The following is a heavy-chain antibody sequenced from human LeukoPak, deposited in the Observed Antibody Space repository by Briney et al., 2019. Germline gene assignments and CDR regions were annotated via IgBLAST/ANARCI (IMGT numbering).Heavy chain of an antibody. CDR1: GGSISSYY. J-gene: IGHJ3*02. D-gene: IGHD6-19*01. CDR2: IYYSGST. Sequence: PSETLSLTCTVSGGSISSYYWNWIRQPPGKGLEWIGYIYYSGSTNYNPSLKSRVTISVDTSKNQFSLNLSSVTAADTAVYYCARGAYASAWYAFDIWGPGTGVSVTS. V-gene: IGHV4-59*08. CDR3: ARGAYASAWYAFDI.